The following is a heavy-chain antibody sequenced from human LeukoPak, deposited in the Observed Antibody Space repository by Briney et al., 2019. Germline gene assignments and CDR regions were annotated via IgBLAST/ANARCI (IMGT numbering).Heavy chain of an antibody. CDR2: IRSKAYSYAT. CDR3: TASGHDSPNFDY. D-gene: IGHD5-12*01. Sequence: GGSLKLSCAASGFTFSGSAVHWVRQASGKGLEWIGRIRSKAYSYATAYAASVKGRFTISRDDSKNTAYLQMNSLKAEDTAVYYCTASGHDSPNFDYWAQGTLVTVSS. CDR1: GFTFSGSA. V-gene: IGHV3-73*01. J-gene: IGHJ4*02.